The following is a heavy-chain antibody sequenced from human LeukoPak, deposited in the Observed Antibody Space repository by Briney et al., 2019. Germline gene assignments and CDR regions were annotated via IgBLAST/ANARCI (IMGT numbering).Heavy chain of an antibody. Sequence: GGSLRLSCAASGLTFSTYGMNWVRQAPGKGLEWVSGITGGGDTTFYADSVKGRFTISRDNPKNTLYLQMNSLRADDTAVYYCARDARLVAFDNWGQGTLVTVSS. V-gene: IGHV3-23*01. J-gene: IGHJ4*02. CDR1: GLTFSTYG. D-gene: IGHD5-12*01. CDR3: ARDARLVAFDN. CDR2: ITGGGDTT.